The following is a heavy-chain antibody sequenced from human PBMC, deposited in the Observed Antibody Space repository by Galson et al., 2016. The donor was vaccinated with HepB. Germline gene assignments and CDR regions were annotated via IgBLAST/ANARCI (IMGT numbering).Heavy chain of an antibody. J-gene: IGHJ6*02. CDR3: ARRLLGLDV. Sequence: SLRLSCAASGFTFSTHWMHWVRQAPGKGLVWVSRINGAGTTTTYADAVKGRFTVSSDNARDTLYLHINNLSAEDTAVYYCARRLLGLDVWGQGTTVTVSS. CDR1: GFTFSTHW. D-gene: IGHD3-10*01. CDR2: INGAGTTT. V-gene: IGHV3-74*03.